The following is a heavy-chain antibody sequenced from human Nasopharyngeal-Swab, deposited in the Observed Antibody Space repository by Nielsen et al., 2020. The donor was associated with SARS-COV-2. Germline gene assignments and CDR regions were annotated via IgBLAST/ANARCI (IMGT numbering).Heavy chain of an antibody. CDR1: GFTFRDYW. V-gene: IGHV3-7*01. J-gene: IGHJ4*02. Sequence: GASLTISCVASGFTFRDYWMSWVRQAPAKGLEWVASIKQDGSEKNYVDSVKGRFTISRDNAKNSLFLQMDSLRTEDTAFYYCARVGGRTSPMGSWGQGTLVTVSS. D-gene: IGHD3-10*01. CDR2: IKQDGSEK. CDR3: ARVGGRTSPMGS.